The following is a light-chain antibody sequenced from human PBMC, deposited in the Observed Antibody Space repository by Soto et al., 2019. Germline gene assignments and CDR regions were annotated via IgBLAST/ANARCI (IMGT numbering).Light chain of an antibody. V-gene: IGLV2-8*01. J-gene: IGLJ1*01. Sequence: QSALTQPPSASGSPGQSVTISCTGTSSDVGGYNYVSWYQQHPGKAPKVVIYEVSKRPSGVPDRFSGSKSGNTASLTVSGLQAEDEVDYYCTSYVGGNNHYVFGTGTKLTVL. CDR2: EVS. CDR1: SSDVGGYNY. CDR3: TSYVGGNNHYV.